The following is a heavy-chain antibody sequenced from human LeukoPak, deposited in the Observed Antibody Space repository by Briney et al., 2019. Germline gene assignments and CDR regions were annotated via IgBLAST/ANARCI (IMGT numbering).Heavy chain of an antibody. Sequence: HPGGSLRLSCAASGFTFSSYAMSWVRQAPGKGLEWVSAISGSGGSTYYADSVKGRFTISRDNSKNTLYLQMNSLRAEDTAVYYCAKVFSRTRRSDIVVVPAALGWFDPWGQGTLVTVSS. CDR2: ISGSGGST. V-gene: IGHV3-23*01. D-gene: IGHD2-2*01. CDR3: AKVFSRTRRSDIVVVPAALGWFDP. CDR1: GFTFSSYA. J-gene: IGHJ5*02.